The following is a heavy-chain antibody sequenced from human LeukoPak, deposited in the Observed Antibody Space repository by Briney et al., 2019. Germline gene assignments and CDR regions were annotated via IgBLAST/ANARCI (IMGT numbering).Heavy chain of an antibody. CDR2: IKTKTEGGTT. CDR3: TADDLDNHQSSGADY. J-gene: IGHJ4*02. CDR1: GFTFSGAW. V-gene: IGHV3-15*01. D-gene: IGHD2-15*01. Sequence: GGSLRLSCAASGFTFSGAWMNWVRQAPGKGLEWVGRIKTKTEGGTTDYAAPVKGRFTISRCDSVSTVFLHMNSLKPEDTAMYYCTADDLDNHQSSGADYWGQGTLVTVSS.